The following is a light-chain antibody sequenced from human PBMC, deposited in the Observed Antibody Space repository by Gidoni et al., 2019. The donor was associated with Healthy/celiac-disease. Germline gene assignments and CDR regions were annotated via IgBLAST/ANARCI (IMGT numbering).Light chain of an antibody. V-gene: IGKV1-33*01. J-gene: IGKJ4*02. CDR3: QQYDNPPLT. CDR2: DAS. CDR1: QDISNY. Sequence: LQINQSPSSLSASVGDRVTITCQASQDISNYLNWYQQKPGKAPKLLIYDASNLETGVPSRFSGSGSGTDFTFTISSLQPEDIATYYCQQYDNPPLTFGGGTKVEIK.